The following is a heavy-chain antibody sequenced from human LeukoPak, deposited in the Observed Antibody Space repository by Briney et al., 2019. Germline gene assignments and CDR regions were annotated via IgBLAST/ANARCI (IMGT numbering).Heavy chain of an antibody. Sequence: GGSLRLSCAASGFTFSSYSMNWVRQAPGKGLEWVSYISSSSSTIYYADSVKGRFTISRDNAKNSLYLQMNSLRAEDTAVYYCARALVRWSAYLYYFDYWGQETLVTVSS. V-gene: IGHV3-48*01. D-gene: IGHD3-3*01. CDR2: ISSSSSTI. CDR3: ARALVRWSAYLYYFDY. CDR1: GFTFSSYS. J-gene: IGHJ4*02.